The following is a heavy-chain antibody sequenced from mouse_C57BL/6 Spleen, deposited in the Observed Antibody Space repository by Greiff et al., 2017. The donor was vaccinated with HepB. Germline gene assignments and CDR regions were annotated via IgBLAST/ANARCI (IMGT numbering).Heavy chain of an antibody. CDR2: IDPSDSET. V-gene: IGHV1-52*01. CDR1: GYTFTSYW. D-gene: IGHD2-3*01. CDR3: ARSFYDGYHGYFDY. J-gene: IGHJ2*01. Sequence: QVQLQQPGAELVRPGSSVKLSCKASGYTFTSYWMHWVKQRPIQGLEWIGNIDPSDSETHYNQKFKDKATLTVDKSSSTAYMQLSSLTSEDSAVYYCARSFYDGYHGYFDYWGQGTTLTVSS.